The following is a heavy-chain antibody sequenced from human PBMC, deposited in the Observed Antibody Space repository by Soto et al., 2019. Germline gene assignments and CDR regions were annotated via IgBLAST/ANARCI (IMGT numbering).Heavy chain of an antibody. CDR1: GGSISSYY. CDR3: ARSMGLYCSGGSCYGGDWFDP. CDR2: IYYSGST. Sequence: QVQLQESGPGLVKPSETLSLTCTVSGGSISSYYWSWIRQPPGKGLEWIGYIYYSGSTNYNPSLKRRVTISVDTSKNQFSLKLSSVTAADTAVYYCARSMGLYCSGGSCYGGDWFDPWGQGTLVTVSS. V-gene: IGHV4-59*01. D-gene: IGHD2-15*01. J-gene: IGHJ5*02.